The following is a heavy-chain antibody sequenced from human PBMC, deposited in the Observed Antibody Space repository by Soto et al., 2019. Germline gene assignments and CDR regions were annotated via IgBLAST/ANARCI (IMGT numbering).Heavy chain of an antibody. CDR2: INPSGGST. J-gene: IGHJ4*02. Sequence: QVQLVQSGAEVKKPGASVKVSCKASGYTFTSYYXXWVRQAPGQGLXWMGIINPSGGSTSYAQKFQGRVTMTRDTSTSTVYMELSSLRSEXTAVYYCATSPTYSGSYEYYFDYWGQGTLVTVSS. CDR3: ATSPTYSGSYEYYFDY. V-gene: IGHV1-46*03. CDR1: GYTFTSYY. D-gene: IGHD1-26*01.